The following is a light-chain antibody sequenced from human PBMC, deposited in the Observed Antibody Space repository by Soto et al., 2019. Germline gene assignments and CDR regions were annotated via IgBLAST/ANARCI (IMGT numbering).Light chain of an antibody. CDR2: EVT. CDR3: SSYSATNTLV. V-gene: IGLV2-14*01. CDR1: SSDVGGYNY. Sequence: QSVLTQPPSASGSPGQSVAISCTGTSSDVGGYNYVSWYQQHPGKAPKLMIYEVTNRPSGVTSRFSGSKSENTASLTISGLQAEDEADYYCSSYSATNTLVFGSGTKVTVL. J-gene: IGLJ1*01.